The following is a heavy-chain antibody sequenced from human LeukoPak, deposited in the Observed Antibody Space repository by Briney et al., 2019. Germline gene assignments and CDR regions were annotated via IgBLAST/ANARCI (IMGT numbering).Heavy chain of an antibody. Sequence: ASVKVSCKASGYTFTGYYMHWVRQAPGQGLEWMAWINPNSGGTHYAQKFQGRVTMTRDTSISTAYMELSRLRSDDTAVYYCARDLAETYYDFWSGYHNWFDPWGQGTLVTVSS. CDR2: INPNSGGT. CDR3: ARDLAETYYDFWSGYHNWFDP. J-gene: IGHJ5*02. V-gene: IGHV1-2*02. CDR1: GYTFTGYY. D-gene: IGHD3-3*01.